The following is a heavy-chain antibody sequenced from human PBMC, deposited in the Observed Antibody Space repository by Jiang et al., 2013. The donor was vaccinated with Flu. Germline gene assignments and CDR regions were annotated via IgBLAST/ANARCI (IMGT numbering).Heavy chain of an antibody. D-gene: IGHD1-1*01. V-gene: IGHV5-51*01. CDR1: GYSFNTHW. CDR3: ARSQQNEDWFKI. Sequence: GAEVKKPGESLSISCQGSGYSFNTHWIAWVRQVPGKGLEWLGIIYAGDSDSRYSPSFRGQVTMSVDKSTTTAYLHWGSLKASDTATYYCARSQQNEDWFKIWGQGTPVIVSS. J-gene: IGHJ5*02. CDR2: IYAGDSDS.